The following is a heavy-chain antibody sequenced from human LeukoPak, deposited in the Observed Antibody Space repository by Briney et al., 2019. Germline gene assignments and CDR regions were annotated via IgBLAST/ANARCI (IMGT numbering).Heavy chain of an antibody. CDR2: VPYDGSNE. D-gene: IGHD1-7*01. Sequence: QAGGSLRLSRAASGFTFSSYAMPWVRQAPGKGLEWVAVVPYDGSNEYYVDSVKGRFTISRDNSKNTLYLQMNSLGVEDTAVYYCARERSPRGNWNYVPLGHWGQGTLVTVSS. J-gene: IGHJ4*02. CDR1: GFTFSSYA. CDR3: ARERSPRGNWNYVPLGH. V-gene: IGHV3-30*01.